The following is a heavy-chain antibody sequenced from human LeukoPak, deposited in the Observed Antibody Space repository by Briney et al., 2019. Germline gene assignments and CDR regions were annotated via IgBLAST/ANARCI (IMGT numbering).Heavy chain of an antibody. CDR3: AKLFGSGYHFFHF. D-gene: IGHD5-12*01. J-gene: IGHJ4*02. Sequence: GGSLSLSCAASGFPFRHYEMTWVRQAPGKGLEWLSFITSGSGDTTYYADSVKGRFTISRDNDKNSLSLQMNSLRAEDTAIYYCAKLFGSGYHFFHFWGQGTLVTVSS. V-gene: IGHV3-48*03. CDR2: ITSGSGDTT. CDR1: GFPFRHYE.